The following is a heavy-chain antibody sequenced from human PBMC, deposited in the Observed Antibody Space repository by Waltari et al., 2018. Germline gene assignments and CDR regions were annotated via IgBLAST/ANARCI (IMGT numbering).Heavy chain of an antibody. CDR3: VRSAFMDV. CDR1: GYSFSNYW. J-gene: IGHJ6*02. CDR2: IKSDGVST. Sequence: EVQLVESGGGLVQPGGALRLSCAAAGYSFSNYWMNCASQAPGEGLVWGSRIKSDGVSTTYADAVKGRFTTSRDNAKNTLYLQMNSLGADDTAVYYCVRSAFMDVWGQGTTVTVSS. V-gene: IGHV3-74*01.